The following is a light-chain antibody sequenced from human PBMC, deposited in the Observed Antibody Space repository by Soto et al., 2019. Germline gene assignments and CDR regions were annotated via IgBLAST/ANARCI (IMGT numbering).Light chain of an antibody. V-gene: IGKV2-28*01. J-gene: IGKJ1*01. CDR3: MQGLQTPWT. CDR1: QSLLHSNGYNY. CDR2: VGS. Sequence: DIVMTQSPLSLPVTPGEPASMSCRSSQSLLHSNGYNYVEWYLQKPGQSPHLLIYVGSNRASGVPDRFSGSGSGTNVTLKITRVEAGDIGVYCCMQGLQTPWTFGPGTRVEIK.